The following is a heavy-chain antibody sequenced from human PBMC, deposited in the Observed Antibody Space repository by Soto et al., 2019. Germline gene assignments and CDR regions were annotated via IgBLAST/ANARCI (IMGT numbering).Heavy chain of an antibody. D-gene: IGHD2-15*01. J-gene: IGHJ4*02. CDR1: GGSISSYY. CDR3: ARLRLDCSGGSCYRRGEGRFDY. V-gene: IGHV4-59*08. Sequence: SEXLSLTCTVSGGSISSYYWSWIRQPPGKGLEWIGYIYYSESTNYNPSLKSRVTISVDTSKNQFSLKLSSVTAADTAVYYCARLRLDCSGGSCYRRGEGRFDYWGQGTLVTVSS. CDR2: IYYSEST.